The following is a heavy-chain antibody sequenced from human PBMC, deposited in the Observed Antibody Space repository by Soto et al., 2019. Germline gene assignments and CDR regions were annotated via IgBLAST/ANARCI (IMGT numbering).Heavy chain of an antibody. V-gene: IGHV4-39*01. CDR2: IYYSGST. J-gene: IGHJ4*02. D-gene: IGHD3-10*01. Sequence: SETLSLTCTVSGGSISSSSYYWGWIRQPPGKGLEWIGSIYYSGSTYYNPSLKSRVTISVDTSKNQFSLKLSSVTAADTAVYYCARLYGELLLGFDYWGQGTLVTVSS. CDR1: GGSISSSSYY. CDR3: ARLYGELLLGFDY.